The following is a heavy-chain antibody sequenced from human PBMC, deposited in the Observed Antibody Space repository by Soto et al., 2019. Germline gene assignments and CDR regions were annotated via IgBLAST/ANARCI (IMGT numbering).Heavy chain of an antibody. J-gene: IGHJ4*02. CDR2: LWDDDE. V-gene: IGHV2-5*02. Sequence: QITLKESGPTLVKPTQTLTLTCTFSGFSLSTRGVGVGWIRQPPGKALEWLALLWDDDEGSSPSLKSRLTISKDTSKNQVVLTVTNMDPVDTATYYCAHRPRGYSYYFDCWGQGTLVTVSS. CDR1: GFSLSTRGVG. CDR3: AHRPRGYSYYFDC. D-gene: IGHD5-18*01.